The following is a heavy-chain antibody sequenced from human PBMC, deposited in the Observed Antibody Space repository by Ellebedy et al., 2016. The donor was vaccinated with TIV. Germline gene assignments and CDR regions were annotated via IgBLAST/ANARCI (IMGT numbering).Heavy chain of an antibody. J-gene: IGHJ4*02. CDR2: IYHSGST. CDR3: ARALDYYDSSGSTNTFDY. D-gene: IGHD3-22*01. CDR1: GGSISSSNW. V-gene: IGHV4-4*02. Sequence: SETLSLTXAVSGGSISSSNWWSWVRQPPGKGLEWIGEIYHSGSTNYNPSLKSRVTISVDKSKNQFSLKLSSVTAADTAVYYCARALDYYDSSGSTNTFDYWGQGTLVTVSS.